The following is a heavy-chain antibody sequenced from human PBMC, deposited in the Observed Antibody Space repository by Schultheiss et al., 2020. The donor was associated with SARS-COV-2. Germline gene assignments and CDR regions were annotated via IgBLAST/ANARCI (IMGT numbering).Heavy chain of an antibody. CDR2: VTGSGGST. D-gene: IGHD3-9*01. Sequence: GGSLRLSCAASGFTFSSYAMSWVRQAPGKGLEWVSGVTGSGGSTYYADSVKGRFTISRDNSKNTLYLQMSSLRAEDTAVYYCAKLLRYFDWDPLDYWGQGTLVTVSS. V-gene: IGHV3-23*01. CDR1: GFTFSSYA. J-gene: IGHJ4*02. CDR3: AKLLRYFDWDPLDY.